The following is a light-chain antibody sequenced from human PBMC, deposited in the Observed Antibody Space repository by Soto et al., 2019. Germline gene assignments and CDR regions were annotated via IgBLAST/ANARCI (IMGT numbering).Light chain of an antibody. CDR2: GAS. CDR1: QSVTTY. V-gene: IGKV3-20*01. J-gene: IGKJ2*01. CDR3: HQYGSPPAT. Sequence: EIVVTQSPGTLSLSPGERATLSCRASQSVTTYLAWYQHKPGQAPRLLIYGASSRATGIPDRFSGSGSGTDFTLTISRLEPEEFAVYYCHQYGSPPATFGQGTKLEIK.